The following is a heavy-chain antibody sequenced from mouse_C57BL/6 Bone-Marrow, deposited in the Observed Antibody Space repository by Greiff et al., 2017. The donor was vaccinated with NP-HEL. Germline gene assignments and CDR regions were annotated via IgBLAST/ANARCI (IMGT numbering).Heavy chain of an antibody. CDR1: GYAFSSSW. J-gene: IGHJ4*01. Sequence: VKLVESGPELVKPGASVKISCKASGYAFSSSWMNWVKQRPGKGLEWIGRIYPGDGDTNYNGKFKGKATLTVDTSSSTAYMQLSSLTSEDSAVYYCARRGITTVGYAMDYWGQGTSVTVSS. CDR3: ARRGITTVGYAMDY. CDR2: IYPGDGDT. V-gene: IGHV1-82*01. D-gene: IGHD1-1*01.